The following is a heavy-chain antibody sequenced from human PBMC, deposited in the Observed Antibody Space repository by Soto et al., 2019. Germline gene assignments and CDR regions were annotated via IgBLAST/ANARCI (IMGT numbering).Heavy chain of an antibody. Sequence: QVQLVQSGAEVKKPGSSVKVSCKASGGTFSNFAISWVRQAPGQGLEWVGSIIPMFNTTNYGQRFQGRVQITADESTGAAYLELTRLRSVGSAGYYCARCGLRYHSIGFYLGRYGMDVWGQGTTVAVSS. CDR1: GGTFSNFA. CDR3: ARCGLRYHSIGFYLGRYGMDV. V-gene: IGHV1-69*15. J-gene: IGHJ6*02. D-gene: IGHD3-22*01. CDR2: IIPMFNTT.